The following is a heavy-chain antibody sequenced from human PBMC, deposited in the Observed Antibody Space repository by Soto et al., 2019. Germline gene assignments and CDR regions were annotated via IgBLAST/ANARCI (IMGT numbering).Heavy chain of an antibody. D-gene: IGHD3-10*01. CDR2: ICYSGST. CDR3: AKGGSGTYSKAFDI. V-gene: IGHV4-39*01. CDR1: GGSISSSSYY. Sequence: QLQLQESGPGLVKPSETLSLTCTVSGGSISSSSYYWGWIRQPPGKGLEWIGRICYSGSTYYNPALKSRVTISVDTSKNQFSLQLSSVTAAHTAVYYCAKGGSGTYSKAFDIWRQGTMVTVPS. J-gene: IGHJ3*02.